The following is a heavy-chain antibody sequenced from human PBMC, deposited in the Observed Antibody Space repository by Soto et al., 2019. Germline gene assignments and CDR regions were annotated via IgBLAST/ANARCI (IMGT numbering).Heavy chain of an antibody. Sequence: ASVKVSCKASGYTFTSYYMHWVRQAPGQGLEWMGIINPSGGSTSYAQKFQGRVTMTRDTSTSTVYMELSSLRSEDTAVYYCAIDYITIFGVVQYAFDIWGQGTMVTVSS. D-gene: IGHD3-3*01. CDR3: AIDYITIFGVVQYAFDI. CDR2: INPSGGST. CDR1: GYTFTSYY. J-gene: IGHJ3*02. V-gene: IGHV1-46*01.